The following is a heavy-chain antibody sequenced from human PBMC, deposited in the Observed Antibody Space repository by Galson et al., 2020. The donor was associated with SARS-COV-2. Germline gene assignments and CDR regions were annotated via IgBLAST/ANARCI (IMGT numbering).Heavy chain of an antibody. CDR1: RGSISTYY. CDR2: IYYSGST. V-gene: IGHV4-59*08. Sequence: TSETLSLTCTITRGSISTYYWSWIRQPPGKGLEWIGRIYYSGSTNYNPSLKRRVTISLDTPNNQFSLKLYSVTAADTAVYYCAKLAEGRRSSEDYWGQGTLVTVST. J-gene: IGHJ4*02. D-gene: IGHD1-26*01. CDR3: AKLAEGRRSSEDY.